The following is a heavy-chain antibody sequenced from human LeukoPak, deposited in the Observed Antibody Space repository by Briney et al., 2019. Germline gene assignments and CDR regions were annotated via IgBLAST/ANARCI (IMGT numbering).Heavy chain of an antibody. V-gene: IGHV3-7*01. CDR2: IKQDGSEK. D-gene: IGHD3-10*01. J-gene: IGHJ4*02. CDR3: ARRDGSGSVDY. CDR1: GFTFSSYW. Sequence: GGSLRLSCAASGFTFSSYWMSWVRQAPGKGPEWVANIKQDGSEKYYVDSVKGRFPISRDNAKNSLYLQMNSLRAEDTAVNYCARRDGSGSVDYWGQGTLVTVSS.